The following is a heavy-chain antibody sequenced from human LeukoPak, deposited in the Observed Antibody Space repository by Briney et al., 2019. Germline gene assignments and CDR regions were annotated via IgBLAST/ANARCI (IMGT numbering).Heavy chain of an antibody. Sequence: GASVKVSCKASGGTFSNYAISWVRQAPGQGLEWMGGIIPIFGTANYAQKFQGRVTITADESTSTAYMELSSLRSEDTAVYYCARGPITMVRGVISHFDYWGQGTLVTVSS. CDR1: GGTFSNYA. CDR2: IIPIFGTA. J-gene: IGHJ4*02. CDR3: ARGPITMVRGVISHFDY. V-gene: IGHV1-69*13. D-gene: IGHD3-10*01.